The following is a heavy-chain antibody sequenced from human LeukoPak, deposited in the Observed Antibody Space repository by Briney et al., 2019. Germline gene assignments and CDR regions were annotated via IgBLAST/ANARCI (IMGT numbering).Heavy chain of an antibody. CDR1: GYSFTNYW. CDR2: IYPGDSDT. Sequence: KSGESLKISCKGSGYSFTNYWIGWVRQMPGKGLEWMGIIYPGDSDTRYSPSFQGQVTISADKSISTAYLQWSSLKASDTAMYYCARPVRKPGGSGYPFSPVDYWGQGTLVTVSS. J-gene: IGHJ4*02. V-gene: IGHV5-51*01. CDR3: ARPVRKPGGSGYPFSPVDY. D-gene: IGHD3-10*01.